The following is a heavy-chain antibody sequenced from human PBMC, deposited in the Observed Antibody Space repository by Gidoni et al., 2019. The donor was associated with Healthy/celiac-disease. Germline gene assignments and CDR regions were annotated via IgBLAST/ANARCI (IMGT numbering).Heavy chain of an antibody. CDR3: ARATYYDYVWGSYRYTYYFDY. Sequence: QVQLQQWGAGLLKPSETLSLTCAVSGGSFSGYYWSWIRQPPGKGLEWIGEINHSGSTNYNPSLKSRVNISVDTSKNQFSLKLSSVTAADTAVYYCARATYYDYVWGSYRYTYYFDYWGQGTLVTVSS. V-gene: IGHV4-34*01. CDR2: INHSGST. J-gene: IGHJ4*02. CDR1: GGSFSGYY. D-gene: IGHD3-16*02.